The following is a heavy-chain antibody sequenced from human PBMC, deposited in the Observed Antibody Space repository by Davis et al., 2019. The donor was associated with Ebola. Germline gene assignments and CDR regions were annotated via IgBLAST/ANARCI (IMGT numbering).Heavy chain of an antibody. D-gene: IGHD2-2*01. CDR2: IYYSGST. Sequence: MPSETLSLTCTVSGGSISSYYWSWIRQPPGKGLEWIGYIYYSGSTNYNPSLKSRVTISVDTSKNQFSLKLSSVTAADTAVYYCARGFSNIVVVPAASWFDPWGQGTLVTVSS. V-gene: IGHV4-59*12. CDR1: GGSISSYY. CDR3: ARGFSNIVVVPAASWFDP. J-gene: IGHJ5*02.